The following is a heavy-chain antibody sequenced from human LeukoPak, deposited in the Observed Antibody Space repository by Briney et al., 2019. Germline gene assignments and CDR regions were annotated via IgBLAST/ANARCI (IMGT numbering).Heavy chain of an antibody. J-gene: IGHJ4*02. Sequence: GGSLRLSCVASGFTFDIYAMSWVRQAPGKGLEWVSAISGSGSSTYYADSVKGRFTLSRDNSKNTVYMQMNSLRVDDTAVYYCARELGVAGKRGDYWGQGTLVTVSS. CDR3: ARELGVAGKRGDY. CDR2: ISGSGSST. CDR1: GFTFDIYA. D-gene: IGHD6-19*01. V-gene: IGHV3-23*01.